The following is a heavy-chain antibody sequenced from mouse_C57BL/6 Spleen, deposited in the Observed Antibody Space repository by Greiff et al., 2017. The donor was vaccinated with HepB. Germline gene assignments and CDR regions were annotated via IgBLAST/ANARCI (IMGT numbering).Heavy chain of an antibody. CDR1: GYTFTSYW. CDR2: IYPSDSAT. D-gene: IGHD2-3*01. V-gene: IGHV1-61*01. Sequence: QVQLQQPGAELVRPGSSVKLSCKASGYTFTSYWMDWVKQRPGQGLEWIGNIYPSDSATHSNQKFKDKATLTVDKSSSTAYMQLSSLTSEDSAVYYCAMSYDGYLFAYWGQGTLVTVSA. CDR3: AMSYDGYLFAY. J-gene: IGHJ3*01.